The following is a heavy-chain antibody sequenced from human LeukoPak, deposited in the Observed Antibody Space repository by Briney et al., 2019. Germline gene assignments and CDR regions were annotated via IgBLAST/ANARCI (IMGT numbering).Heavy chain of an antibody. Sequence: GGSLRLSCAASGFTFSSYSMNWVRQAPGKGLEWVSSISSSSSYIYYADSVKGRFTISRDNAKNSLYLQMNSLRAEDTAVYYCARDGGGVRFLEWLLGNFDYWGQGTLVTVSS. CDR2: ISSSSSYI. CDR1: GFTFSSYS. CDR3: ARDGGGVRFLEWLLGNFDY. D-gene: IGHD3-3*01. V-gene: IGHV3-21*01. J-gene: IGHJ4*02.